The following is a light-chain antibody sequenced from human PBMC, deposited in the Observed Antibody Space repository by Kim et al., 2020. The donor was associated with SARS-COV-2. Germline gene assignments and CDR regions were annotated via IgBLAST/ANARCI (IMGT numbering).Light chain of an antibody. CDR2: GAS. J-gene: IGKJ4*01. CDR1: QSVSVSY. CDR3: QQYGSSPLT. Sequence: SPGERATLSCRASQSVSVSYLAGYQQKPRQAPTLLIFGASSRATGIPDRISSSGWSTDVTLTISRLEPEDVAVYYCQQYGSSPLTFGGGTKVDIK. V-gene: IGKV3-20*01.